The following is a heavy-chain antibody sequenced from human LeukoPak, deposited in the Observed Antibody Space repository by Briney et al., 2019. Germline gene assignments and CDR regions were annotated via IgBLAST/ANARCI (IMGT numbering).Heavy chain of an antibody. Sequence: GESLKISCKGSGYSFTSYWIGWVRQMPGKGLEWMGIIYPGDSDTRYSPSFQGQVTISADKSISTAYLQWSSLKASDTAMYYCARQGNYYGSGSYYNLSPFDYWGQGTLVTVSP. J-gene: IGHJ4*02. CDR3: ARQGNYYGSGSYYNLSPFDY. V-gene: IGHV5-51*01. CDR1: GYSFTSYW. CDR2: IYPGDSDT. D-gene: IGHD3-10*01.